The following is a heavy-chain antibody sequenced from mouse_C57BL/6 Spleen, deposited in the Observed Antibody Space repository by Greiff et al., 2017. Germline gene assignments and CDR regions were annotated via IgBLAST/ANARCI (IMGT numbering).Heavy chain of an antibody. CDR3: TTRDDYDDAFAY. CDR1: GFNIKDYY. J-gene: IGHJ3*01. CDR2: IDPEDGDT. D-gene: IGHD2-4*01. Sequence: VQLQQSGAELVRPGASVKLSCTASGFNIKDYYMHWVKQRPEQGLEWIGRIDPEDGDTESAPKFQGKATMTADTSSNTAYLQLSSLTSEDTAVYYCTTRDDYDDAFAYWGPRTLVAVAA. V-gene: IGHV14-1*01.